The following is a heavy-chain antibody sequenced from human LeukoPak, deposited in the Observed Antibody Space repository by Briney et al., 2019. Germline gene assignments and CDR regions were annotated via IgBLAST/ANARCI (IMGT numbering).Heavy chain of an antibody. CDR2: IKQDGSEK. CDR1: GFTFSSYW. Sequence: PAGGSLRLSCAASGFTFSSYWMSWVRQAPGKGLEWVANIKQDGSEKYYVDSVKGRFTISRDNAKNSLYLQMNSLRAEDTAVYYCARRAGAYSHPYDYWGQGTLVTVSS. CDR3: ARRAGAYSHPYDY. J-gene: IGHJ4*02. V-gene: IGHV3-7*03. D-gene: IGHD4/OR15-4a*01.